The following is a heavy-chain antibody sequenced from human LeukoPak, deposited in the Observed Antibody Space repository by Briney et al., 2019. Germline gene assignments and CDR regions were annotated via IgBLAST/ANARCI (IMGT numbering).Heavy chain of an antibody. J-gene: IGHJ4*02. D-gene: IGHD3-9*01. CDR1: GFTFSNHW. V-gene: IGHV3-74*01. Sequence: GGSLRLSCEASGFTFSNHWMHWVRQAPGKGLVWVSVISKDGSTSIYADSVRGRLTISRDNAKNSLYLQMNSLRAEDTAVYYCARGGVYYDILTGYYPNDYWGQGTLVTVSS. CDR2: ISKDGSTS. CDR3: ARGGVYYDILTGYYPNDY.